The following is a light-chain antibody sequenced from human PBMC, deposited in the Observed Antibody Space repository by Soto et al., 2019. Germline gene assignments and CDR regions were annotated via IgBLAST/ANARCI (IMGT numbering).Light chain of an antibody. Sequence: IHMTQSPSPVSESVGDRVTITCRASESINTWLAWFQQSPGKAPKLLIYDASTLETGVPSRFSGGGSGSEFTLTISSLQPDDFATYYCQHYKTYSWTFGQGTKVDI. CDR2: DAS. V-gene: IGKV1-5*01. CDR1: ESINTW. CDR3: QHYKTYSWT. J-gene: IGKJ1*01.